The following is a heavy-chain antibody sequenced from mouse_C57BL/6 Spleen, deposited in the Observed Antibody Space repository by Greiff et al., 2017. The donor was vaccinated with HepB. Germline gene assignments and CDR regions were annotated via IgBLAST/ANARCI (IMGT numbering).Heavy chain of an antibody. CDR2: INYDGSST. Sequence: DVKLVESEGGLVQPGSSMKLSCTASGFTFSDYYMAWVRQVPEKGLEWVANINYDGSSTYYLDSLKSRFIISRDNAKNILYLQMSSLKSEDTATYYCARDGTVVATDWYFDVWGTGTTVTVSS. CDR3: ARDGTVVATDWYFDV. V-gene: IGHV5-16*01. D-gene: IGHD1-1*01. J-gene: IGHJ1*03. CDR1: GFTFSDYY.